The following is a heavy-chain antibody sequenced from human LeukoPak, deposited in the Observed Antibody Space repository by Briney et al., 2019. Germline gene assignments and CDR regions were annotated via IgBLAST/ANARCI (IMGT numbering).Heavy chain of an antibody. J-gene: IGHJ5*02. Sequence: SETLSLTCTVSGGSISSYYWSWIRQPPGKGLEWIGYIYYSGSTNYNPSLKSRVTISVDTSKNQFSLKLSSVTAADTAVYYCARRIDCSSTSCYMGGYNWFDPWGQGTLVNVSS. CDR3: ARRIDCSSTSCYMGGYNWFDP. D-gene: IGHD2-2*02. CDR2: IYYSGST. V-gene: IGHV4-59*08. CDR1: GGSISSYY.